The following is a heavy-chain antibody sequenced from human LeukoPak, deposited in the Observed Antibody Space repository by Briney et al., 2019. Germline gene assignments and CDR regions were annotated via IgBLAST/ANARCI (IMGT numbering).Heavy chain of an antibody. CDR3: VRDGVMGRYFHRYMDV. CDR1: GFSFSDYS. D-gene: IGHD2/OR15-2a*01. J-gene: IGHJ6*03. CDR2: ISSSSSHKYR. V-gene: IGHV3-21*01. Sequence: GGSLRLSCAASGFSFSDYSFKWVRQSPGEGLQWVSSISSSSSHKYRYYSDSVKGRCTISRDNATNSLYLQINRLRVEDTAVYYCVRDGVMGRYFHRYMDVWGKGTTITVSS.